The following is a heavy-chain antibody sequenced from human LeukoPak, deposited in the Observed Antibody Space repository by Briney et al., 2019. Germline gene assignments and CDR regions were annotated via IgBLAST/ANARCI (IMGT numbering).Heavy chain of an antibody. CDR2: ISGSGGST. V-gene: IGHV3-23*01. Sequence: GGSLRLSCAASGFTFSSYAMSWVRQAPGKGLEWVSAISGSGGSTYYADSVKGRFTISRDNSKNTLYLQMNSLRAVDTAVYYCAKCVDDFYYYGMDVWGKGTTVTVSS. J-gene: IGHJ6*04. CDR3: AKCVDDFYYYGMDV. CDR1: GFTFSSYA.